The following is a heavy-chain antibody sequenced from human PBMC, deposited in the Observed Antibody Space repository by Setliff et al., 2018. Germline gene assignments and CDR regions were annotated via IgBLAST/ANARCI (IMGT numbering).Heavy chain of an antibody. J-gene: IGHJ6*03. V-gene: IGHV1-2*02. CDR3: ARAEYTSSSLYYYMDV. CDR2: INPSSGGT. Sequence: MNWVRQAPGQGLEWMGWINPSSGGTDDAQNFLGRVTMTRDTAISTAYMELSRLTSDDTAVYYCARAEYTSSSLYYYMDVWGKGTTVTVSS. D-gene: IGHD6-6*01.